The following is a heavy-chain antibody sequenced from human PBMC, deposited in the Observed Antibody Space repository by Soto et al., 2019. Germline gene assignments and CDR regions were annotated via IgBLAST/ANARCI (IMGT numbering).Heavy chain of an antibody. CDR1: GGSFSGYY. J-gene: IGHJ6*02. CDR2: INHSGST. Sequence: SETLSLTCAVYGGSFSGYYWSWIRQPPGKGLEWIGEINHSGSTNYNPSLKSRVTISVDTSKNQFSLKLSSVTAADTAVYYCARARVGYSGYDYVIYYYYGMDVWGQGTTVTVSS. D-gene: IGHD5-12*01. V-gene: IGHV4-34*01. CDR3: ARARVGYSGYDYVIYYYYGMDV.